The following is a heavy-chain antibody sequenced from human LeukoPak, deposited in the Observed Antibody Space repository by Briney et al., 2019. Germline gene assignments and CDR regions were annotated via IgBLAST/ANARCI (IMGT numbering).Heavy chain of an antibody. V-gene: IGHV3-21*01. CDR2: ISSSSSFI. CDR1: GFSMNTYS. Sequence: PGGSLRLSCAAFGFSMNTYSMNWVRQAPGKGLEWVSSISSSSSFISYADSVKGRFTISRDNAKNSLYLHINSLRVEDTAVYYCARGLSSGWYGFDYWGQGTLVTVPS. D-gene: IGHD6-19*01. J-gene: IGHJ4*02. CDR3: ARGLSSGWYGFDY.